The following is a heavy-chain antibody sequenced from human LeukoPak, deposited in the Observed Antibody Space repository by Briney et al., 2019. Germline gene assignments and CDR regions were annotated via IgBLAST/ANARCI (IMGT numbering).Heavy chain of an antibody. CDR2: INHSGST. D-gene: IGHD2-21*02. CDR3: ARTCGGDCYSYNTESPNDAFDI. V-gene: IGHV4-34*01. CDR1: GGSFSGYY. Sequence: SETLSLTCAVYGGSFSGYYWSWIRQPPGKGLEWIGEINHSGSTNYNPSLKSRVTISVDTSKNQFSLKLSSVTAADTAVYYCARTCGGDCYSYNTESPNDAFDIWGQGTMVTVSS. J-gene: IGHJ3*02.